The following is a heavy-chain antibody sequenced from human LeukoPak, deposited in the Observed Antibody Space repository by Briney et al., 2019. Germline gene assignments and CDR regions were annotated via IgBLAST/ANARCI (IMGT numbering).Heavy chain of an antibody. D-gene: IGHD3-10*02. CDR1: GFTFNSYE. Sequence: GGSLRLSCAASGFTFNSYEMNWVRQAPGKGLEWVSYISSSGNTIHYADSVKGRFTISRDNAKNSLYLQMNSLRAEDTAVYYCAELGITMIGGVWGEGTTVTISS. V-gene: IGHV3-48*03. CDR3: AELGITMIGGV. J-gene: IGHJ6*04. CDR2: ISSSGNTI.